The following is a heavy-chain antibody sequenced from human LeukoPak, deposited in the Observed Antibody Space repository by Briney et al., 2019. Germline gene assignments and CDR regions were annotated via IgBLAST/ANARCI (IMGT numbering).Heavy chain of an antibody. Sequence: PGGSLRLSCAASGFTVSSNYMSWVRQAPGKGLEWVSVIYSGGNTYYADSVKGRFTISRDNSKNTLYLQMNSLRAEDTAVYYCATTVTSGTGDYWGQGTLVTVSS. CDR1: GFTVSSNY. V-gene: IGHV3-53*01. CDR3: ATTVTSGTGDY. D-gene: IGHD4-17*01. J-gene: IGHJ4*02. CDR2: IYSGGNT.